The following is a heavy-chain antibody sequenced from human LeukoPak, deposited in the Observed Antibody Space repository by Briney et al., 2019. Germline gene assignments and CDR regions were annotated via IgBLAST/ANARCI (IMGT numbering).Heavy chain of an antibody. D-gene: IGHD3-3*01. Sequence: KPSETLSLTCTVSGGSISSYYCSWIRQPAGKGLEWIGRIYTSGSTNYNPSLKSRVTMSVDTSKNQFSLKLSSVTAAYTAVYYCAREDPYDFWSGYYLFDPWGQGTLVTVSS. CDR2: IYTSGST. CDR3: AREDPYDFWSGYYLFDP. CDR1: GGSISSYY. J-gene: IGHJ5*02. V-gene: IGHV4-4*07.